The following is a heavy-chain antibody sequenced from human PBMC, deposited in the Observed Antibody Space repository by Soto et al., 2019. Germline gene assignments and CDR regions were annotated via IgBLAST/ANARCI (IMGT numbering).Heavy chain of an antibody. D-gene: IGHD6-13*01. CDR3: AKGRGSSWTIDY. CDR1: GFNFRSYA. V-gene: IGHV3-23*01. CDR2: ISGRGGTS. Sequence: DVELSESGGGLVQPGGSLRLSCAASGFNFRSYAMSWVRRAPGKGLEWVSAISGRGGTSDFADSVRGRFTISRDNSKNTLYLQLSSLRVEDTAEYFCAKGRGSSWTIDYWGHGTLVTVSS. J-gene: IGHJ4*01.